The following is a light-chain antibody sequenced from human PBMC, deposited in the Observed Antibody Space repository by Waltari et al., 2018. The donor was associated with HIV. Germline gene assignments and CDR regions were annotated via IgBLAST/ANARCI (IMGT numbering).Light chain of an antibody. Sequence: QSALTQPASVSGSPGQSIPISCTGTRSDVGGYNYVSWYQHHPAKAPKLVIYEVSNRPSGVSNRFSGFKSANTASLTISGLQAEDEGDYYCSSYTSSRTWVFGGGTKLTVL. CDR1: RSDVGGYNY. CDR2: EVS. J-gene: IGLJ3*02. CDR3: SSYTSSRTWV. V-gene: IGLV2-14*01.